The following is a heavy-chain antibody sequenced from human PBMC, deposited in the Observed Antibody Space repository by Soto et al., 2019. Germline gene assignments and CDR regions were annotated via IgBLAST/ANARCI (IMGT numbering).Heavy chain of an antibody. CDR2: ISGSGRST. CDR3: AKGRDEYSSAWFVD. J-gene: IGHJ5*02. D-gene: IGHD6-19*01. V-gene: IGHV3-23*01. CDR1: GFTFNNYA. Sequence: GGSLRLSCAASGFTFNNYAMTWVRQAPGKVLEWVSGISGSGRSTYYADSVKGLFTISRDNSKNTLYLQMNSLRDEDTALYYCAKGRDEYSSAWFVDWGQGTLVTVSS.